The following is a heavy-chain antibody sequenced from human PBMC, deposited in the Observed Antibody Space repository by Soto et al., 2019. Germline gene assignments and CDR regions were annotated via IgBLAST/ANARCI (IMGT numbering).Heavy chain of an antibody. D-gene: IGHD3-9*01. CDR2: IGAGDDTT. V-gene: IGHV3-23*01. J-gene: IGHJ4*02. CDR1: GFTFSSNS. CDR3: VLRAGDY. Sequence: EVQLMESGGGVARPGGSLRLSCATSGFTFSSNSMNWVRQVPGKRLEWVSRIGAGDDTTYYTDSVEGRFTISRDHSKGTLYLQMNSLKVEDTAIYFCVLRAGDYWGQGTLVTVSS.